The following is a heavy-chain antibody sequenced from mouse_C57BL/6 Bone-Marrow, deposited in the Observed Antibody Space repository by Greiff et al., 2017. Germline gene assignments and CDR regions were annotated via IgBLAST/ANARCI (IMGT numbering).Heavy chain of an antibody. CDR1: GYTFTSYW. CDR2: INPSSGYT. V-gene: IGHV1-7*01. CDR3: AIEPLWYFDV. J-gene: IGHJ1*03. Sequence: QVQLQQSGAELAKPGASVKLSCKASGYTFTSYWMHWVKQRPGQGLEWIGYINPSSGYTKYNQKFKDKVTFTEEKASHTVYLQLSSLPSEDASVYDCAIEPLWYFDVWGTGTTVTVSA.